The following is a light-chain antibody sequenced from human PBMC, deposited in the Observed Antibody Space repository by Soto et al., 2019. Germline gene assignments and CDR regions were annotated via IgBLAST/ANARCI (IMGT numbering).Light chain of an antibody. J-gene: IGKJ4*01. CDR3: HKYHGWQIT. V-gene: IGKV3-15*01. Sequence: RVMTQSPVTLSASPGERATLSCMASQRVGSDLAWYQQKPGQAPRLLIYAVSTRATEVPARFSGGGSGTACTLTLGSLQSEELAVYFCHKYHGWQITFGGWTKVEL. CDR1: QRVGSD. CDR2: AVS.